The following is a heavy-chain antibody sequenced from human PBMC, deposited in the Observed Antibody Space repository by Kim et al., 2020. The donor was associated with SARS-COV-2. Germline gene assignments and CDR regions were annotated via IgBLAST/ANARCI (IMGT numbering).Heavy chain of an antibody. CDR1: GFTFSTSP. V-gene: IGHV3-23*01. D-gene: IGHD1-26*01. CDR3: AKGVINSGFDY. J-gene: IGHJ4*02. Sequence: GGSLRLSCAASGFTFSTSPMGWVRQAPGKGLEWVSRISWDGTRTYYADSVKGRVIMSSDKSRNTLYLQMNNLRVEDTAVYYCAKGVINSGFDYWGEGTRCTASP. CDR2: ISWDGTRT.